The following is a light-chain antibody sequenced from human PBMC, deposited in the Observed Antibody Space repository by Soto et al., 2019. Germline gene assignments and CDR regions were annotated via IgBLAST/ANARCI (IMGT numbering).Light chain of an antibody. CDR3: MQAVQTPRT. Sequence: DIGMTQSPLSLPVTPGEPASISCRSGQSLRNSNVYNYLVWSLQKPGQSPHPLTYSVSNRASGVPDRISGSESGTDFTLKISRVEAEDVGTNYCMQAVQTPRTFGPGTKLEIK. CDR2: SVS. V-gene: IGKV2-28*01. CDR1: QSLRNSNVYNY. J-gene: IGKJ2*01.